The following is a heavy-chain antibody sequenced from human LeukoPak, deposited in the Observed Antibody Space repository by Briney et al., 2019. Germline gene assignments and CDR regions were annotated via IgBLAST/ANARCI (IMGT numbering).Heavy chain of an antibody. V-gene: IGHV4-59*01. D-gene: IGHD3-22*01. CDR1: GGSIISYY. CDR3: ARLRSGSSGYYPLDY. J-gene: IGHJ4*02. Sequence: PSETLSLTRTVSGGSIISYYWTWIRQPPGKGLEWIGYIYYSGITNYNPSLKSRVTISVDTSKNQFSLSLSSVTAADTAVYYCARLRSGSSGYYPLDYWGQGTLVTVSS. CDR2: IYYSGIT.